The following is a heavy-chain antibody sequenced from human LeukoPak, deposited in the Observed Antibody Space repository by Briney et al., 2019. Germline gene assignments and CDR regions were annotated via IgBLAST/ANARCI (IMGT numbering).Heavy chain of an antibody. J-gene: IGHJ4*02. Sequence: GGSLRLSCSASGFIFSTYGMSWVRQAPGKGLEWVISISGSGSTTFYADSVKGRFTISRDNSKNMLYLQMTSLRAEDTAVYYCAKDPYDSSGYYDYWGQGTLVTVSS. CDR3: AKDPYDSSGYYDY. V-gene: IGHV3-23*01. CDR1: GFIFSTYG. D-gene: IGHD3-22*01. CDR2: ISGSGSTT.